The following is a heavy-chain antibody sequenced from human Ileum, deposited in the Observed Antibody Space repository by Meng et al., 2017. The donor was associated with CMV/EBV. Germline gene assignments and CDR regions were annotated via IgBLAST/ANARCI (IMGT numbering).Heavy chain of an antibody. V-gene: IGHV4-61*02. CDR1: GGSITSGGYL. Sequence: QVHLQEWGPGLVTLSQTMSSTCTVSGGSITSGGYLWTWIRQPAGKGLEWIGRIYSSGSTDYNPSLESRVTISVDTSKNQFSLNLSSVTAADTAVYFCARDGANSHYYFDYWGQGTLVTVSS. J-gene: IGHJ4*02. CDR3: ARDGANSHYYFDY. D-gene: IGHD4/OR15-4a*01. CDR2: IYSSGST.